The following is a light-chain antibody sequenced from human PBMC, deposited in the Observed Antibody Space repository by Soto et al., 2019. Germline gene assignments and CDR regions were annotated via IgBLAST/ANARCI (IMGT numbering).Light chain of an antibody. Sequence: QSVLTQPASVSGSPGQSVTISCTGTSYDLEIYNLVSWYQQHPNKAPKLLIYEVSKRPSGVSNRFSASKSGNMASLTISGLQAEDEADYYCCSYAGTSTSVFGTGTRSPS. J-gene: IGLJ1*01. CDR1: SYDLEIYNL. CDR2: EVS. V-gene: IGLV2-23*02. CDR3: CSYAGTSTSV.